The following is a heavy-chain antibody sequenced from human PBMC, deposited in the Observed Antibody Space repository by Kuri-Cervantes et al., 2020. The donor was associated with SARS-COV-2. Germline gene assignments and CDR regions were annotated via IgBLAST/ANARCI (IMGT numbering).Heavy chain of an antibody. J-gene: IGHJ6*02. CDR3: AKEGRVPAARYYYYGMDV. D-gene: IGHD2-2*01. CDR1: GLSFSNYA. V-gene: IGHV3-23*01. CDR2: ISGSGDDT. Sequence: GGSLRLSCAASGLSFSNYAMSWVRQAPGKGLEWVSSISGSGDDTHYADSVKGRFTISRDNSKNTLYLQMNSLRAEDTAVYYCAKEGRVPAARYYYYGMDVWGQGTTVTVSS.